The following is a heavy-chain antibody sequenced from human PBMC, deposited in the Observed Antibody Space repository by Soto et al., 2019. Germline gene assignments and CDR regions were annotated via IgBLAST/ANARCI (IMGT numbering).Heavy chain of an antibody. D-gene: IGHD6-19*01. J-gene: IGHJ4*02. CDR3: ARAIAVAGPVRYFDY. CDR2: IYSGGST. CDR1: GFTVSSNY. V-gene: IGHV3-66*01. Sequence: GGSLRLSCAASGFTVSSNYMSWVRQAPGKGLEWVSVIYSGGSTYYADSVKGRFTISRDNSKNTLYLQMNSLRAEDTAVYYCARAIAVAGPVRYFDYWGQGTLVTVSS.